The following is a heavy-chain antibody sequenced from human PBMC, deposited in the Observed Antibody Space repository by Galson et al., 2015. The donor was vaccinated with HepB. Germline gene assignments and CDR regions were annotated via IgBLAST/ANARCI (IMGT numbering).Heavy chain of an antibody. CDR2: ISSDGIRK. CDR1: GFTFSNYD. J-gene: IGHJ4*02. Sequence: SLRLSCAASGFTFSNYDIHWVRQAPGKGLEWVAVISSDGIRKYYPDSVKGRFTISRDNSKNTVYLQMNSLRAEDTAVYYCARDYYYDSSGQTDWGQGTLVTVSS. V-gene: IGHV3-30*03. CDR3: ARDYYYDSSGQTD. D-gene: IGHD3-22*01.